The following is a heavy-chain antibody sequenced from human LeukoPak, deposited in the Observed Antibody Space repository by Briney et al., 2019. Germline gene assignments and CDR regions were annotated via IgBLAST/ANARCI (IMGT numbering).Heavy chain of an antibody. J-gene: IGHJ5*02. D-gene: IGHD1-26*01. CDR2: IWYDGSNK. Sequence: GGSLRLSCAASGFTFSSYGMHWVRQAPGKGLEWVAVIWYDGSNKYYADSVKGRFTISRDNSKNTLYLQMNSLRAEDTAVYYCAREVGATPAAWASWFDPWGRGTLVTVSS. CDR3: AREVGATPAAWASWFDP. V-gene: IGHV3-33*01. CDR1: GFTFSSYG.